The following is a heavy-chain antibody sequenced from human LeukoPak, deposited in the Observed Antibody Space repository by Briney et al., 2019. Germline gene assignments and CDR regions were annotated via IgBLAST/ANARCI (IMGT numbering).Heavy chain of an antibody. Sequence: PGGSLRLSCAASGFSVSDYYMNWVRQAPGKGLEWVSFIYSDGSTYYADPVKGRFTISRDSSKNTLYLQMNSLRVGDTAVYYCARDDVPVIWGQGTLVTVSS. V-gene: IGHV3-53*01. CDR2: IYSDGST. J-gene: IGHJ4*02. CDR1: GFSVSDYY. CDR3: ARDDVPVI. D-gene: IGHD2/OR15-2a*01.